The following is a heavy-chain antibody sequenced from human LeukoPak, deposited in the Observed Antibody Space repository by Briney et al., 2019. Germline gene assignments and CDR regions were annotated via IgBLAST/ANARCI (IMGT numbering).Heavy chain of an antibody. D-gene: IGHD4-17*01. V-gene: IGHV4-38-2*01. CDR1: GYSISSGYY. J-gene: IGHJ3*02. Sequence: PSETLSLTCAVSGYSISSGYYWGWIRQPPGKGLEWIGSIYHSGSTYYNPSLKSRVTISVDTSKNQFSLKLSSVTAADTAVYHCARHGLRGFYDAFDIWGQGTMVTVSS. CDR3: ARHGLRGFYDAFDI. CDR2: IYHSGST.